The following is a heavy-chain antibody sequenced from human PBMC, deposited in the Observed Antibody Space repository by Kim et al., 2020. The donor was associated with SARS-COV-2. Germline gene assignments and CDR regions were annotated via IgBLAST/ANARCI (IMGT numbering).Heavy chain of an antibody. J-gene: IGHJ6*02. CDR3: ARSSSGWYYYYGMDV. D-gene: IGHD6-19*01. CDR2: MNPNSGNT. Sequence: ASVKVSCKASGYTFTSYDINWVRQATGQGLEWMGWMNPNSGNTGYAQKFQGRVTMTRNTSISTAYMELSSLRSEDTAVYYCARSSSGWYYYYGMDVWGQGTTVTVSS. CDR1: GYTFTSYD. V-gene: IGHV1-8*01.